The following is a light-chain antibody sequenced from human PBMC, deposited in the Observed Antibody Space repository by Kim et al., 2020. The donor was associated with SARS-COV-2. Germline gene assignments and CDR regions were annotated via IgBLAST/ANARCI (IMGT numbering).Light chain of an antibody. CDR1: ELGDKY. J-gene: IGLJ2*01. V-gene: IGLV3-1*01. Sequence: VSPRQTASITCSGDELGDKYVFWYQQKPGQSPVLVIYQDIKRPSGIPERFSASNSGNTATLTISGTQATDEADYYCQAWDSGTAVVFGGGTQLTVL. CDR2: QDI. CDR3: QAWDSGTAVV.